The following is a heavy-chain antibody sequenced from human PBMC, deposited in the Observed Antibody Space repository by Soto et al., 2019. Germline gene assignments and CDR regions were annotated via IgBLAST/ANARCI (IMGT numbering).Heavy chain of an antibody. CDR3: SHSRTVAHRHRRYAFDI. V-gene: IGHV2-5*02. D-gene: IGHD4-17*01. CDR2: IYWDGDK. Sequence: QITLKESGPTLVKPTQTLTLTCTFSGFSLSTNDVGVGWIRQPPGKALEWLALIYWDGDKRCSPSLKSRLTIPKDISNNQVVLTITNMDPVDTATSYCSHSRTVAHRHRRYAFDIWGPGTKVPVSS. J-gene: IGHJ3*02. CDR1: GFSLSTNDVG.